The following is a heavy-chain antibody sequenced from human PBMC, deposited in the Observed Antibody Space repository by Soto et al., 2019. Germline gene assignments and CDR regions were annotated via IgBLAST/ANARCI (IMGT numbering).Heavy chain of an antibody. V-gene: IGHV1-3*01. CDR1: GYTFTSYA. J-gene: IGHJ4*02. CDR3: ASTRLVATSVWY. Sequence: VASVKVSCKASGYTFTSYAMHWVRQAPGQRLEWMGWINAGDGNTKYSQKFQGRVTITRDTSASTAYMELSSLRSEDTAVYYCASTRLVATSVWYWGQGTLVTVSS. CDR2: INAGDGNT. D-gene: IGHD5-12*01.